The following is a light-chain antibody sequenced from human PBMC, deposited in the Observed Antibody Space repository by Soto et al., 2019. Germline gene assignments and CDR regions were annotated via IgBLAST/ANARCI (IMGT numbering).Light chain of an antibody. CDR2: DVS. CDR1: SSDVGVYNY. Sequence: QSALTQPASVSGSPGQSITISCTGTSSDVGVYNYVSWYQQHPGKAPKLMVYDVSNRPSGVSNRFSGSKSGNTSSLTISGLQAEDDADYYCSSYTSSSTVVFGTGTKVTVL. V-gene: IGLV2-14*01. CDR3: SSYTSSSTVV. J-gene: IGLJ1*01.